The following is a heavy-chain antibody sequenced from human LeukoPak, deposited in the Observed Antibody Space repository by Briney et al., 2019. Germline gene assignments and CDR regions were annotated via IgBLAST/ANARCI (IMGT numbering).Heavy chain of an antibody. CDR3: ARSLPDSSGYYYDY. J-gene: IGHJ4*02. CDR2: IWFDGSNK. Sequence: PGGSLRLSCAASGFTFSSCGMHWVRQAPGKGLEWVAVIWFDGSNKYYADSVKGRFTISRDNSKNTLYLQMNSLRAEDTAVYYCARSLPDSSGYYYDYWGQGTLVTVSS. D-gene: IGHD3-22*01. V-gene: IGHV3-33*01. CDR1: GFTFSSCG.